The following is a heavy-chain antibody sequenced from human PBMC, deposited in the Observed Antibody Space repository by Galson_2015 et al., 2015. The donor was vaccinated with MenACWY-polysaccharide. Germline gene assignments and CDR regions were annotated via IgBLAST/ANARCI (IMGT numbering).Heavy chain of an antibody. CDR1: GYTFTSYY. CDR2: IYPSGGST. Sequence: SVKVSCKASGYTFTSYYMHWVRQAPGQGLEWMGIIYPSGGSTSYAQKFQGRVTMTRDTSTSTVYMEVSSLGYEDTAVYYCARDGRLAYYGMDVWGQGTTVTVSS. D-gene: IGHD1-26*01. CDR3: ARDGRLAYYGMDV. J-gene: IGHJ6*02. V-gene: IGHV1-46*01.